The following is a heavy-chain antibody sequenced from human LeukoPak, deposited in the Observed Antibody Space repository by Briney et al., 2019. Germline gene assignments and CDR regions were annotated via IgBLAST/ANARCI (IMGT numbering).Heavy chain of an antibody. CDR3: ARVNGADYVWGSYRSDFDY. V-gene: IGHV4-39*07. CDR1: GGSISSSSYY. J-gene: IGHJ4*02. D-gene: IGHD3-16*02. Sequence: PSETLSLTCTVSGGSISSSSYYWGWIRQPPGKGLEWIGSIYYSGSTYYNPSLKSRVTISVDTSKNQFSPKLSSVTAADTAVYYCARVNGADYVWGSYRSDFDYWGQGTLVTVSS. CDR2: IYYSGST.